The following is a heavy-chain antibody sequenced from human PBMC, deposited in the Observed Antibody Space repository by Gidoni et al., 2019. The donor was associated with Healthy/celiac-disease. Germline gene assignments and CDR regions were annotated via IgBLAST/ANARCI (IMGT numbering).Heavy chain of an antibody. Sequence: QVQLQESGPGLVKPSETLSLTCTVSGGSISSYYWSWIRQPPGKGLEWIGYIYYSGSTNYNPSLKSRVTISVDTSKNQFSLKLSSVTAADTAVYYCARSLRAWLGSFDYWGQGTLVTVSS. D-gene: IGHD6-19*01. J-gene: IGHJ4*02. V-gene: IGHV4-59*01. CDR1: GGSISSYY. CDR3: ARSLRAWLGSFDY. CDR2: IYYSGST.